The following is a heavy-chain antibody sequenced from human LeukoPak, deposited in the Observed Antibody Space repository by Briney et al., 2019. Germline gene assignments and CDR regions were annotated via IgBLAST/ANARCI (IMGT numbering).Heavy chain of an antibody. D-gene: IGHD3-10*01. V-gene: IGHV4-38-2*02. CDR3: AREGSTMVRGVIISDYYYYMDV. CDR2: IYYSGST. J-gene: IGHJ6*03. CDR1: GYSINSSYY. Sequence: SETLSLTCTVSGYSINSSYYWGWIRQPPGKGLEWIGSIYYSGSTYYNPSLKSRVTISVDTSKNQFSLKLSSVTAADTAVYYCAREGSTMVRGVIISDYYYYMDVWGKGTTVTVSS.